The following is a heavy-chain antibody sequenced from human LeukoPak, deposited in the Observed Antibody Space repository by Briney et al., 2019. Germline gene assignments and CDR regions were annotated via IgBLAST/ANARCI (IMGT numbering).Heavy chain of an antibody. CDR1: GFTFSNYE. J-gene: IGHJ4*02. D-gene: IGHD6-13*01. CDR2: ISDSGATM. Sequence: PGGSLRLSCAASGFTFSNYEMNWFRQAPGKGLEWISYISDSGATMHYANSVKGRFTISRDNARDSLYLQMNSLRAEDTAVYYCASAGDYWGQGTLVTVSS. CDR3: ASAGDY. V-gene: IGHV3-48*03.